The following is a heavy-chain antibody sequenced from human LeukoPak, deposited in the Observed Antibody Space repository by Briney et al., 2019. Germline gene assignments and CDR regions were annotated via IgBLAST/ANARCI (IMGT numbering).Heavy chain of an antibody. CDR1: GFTFRSYS. V-gene: IGHV3-48*04. CDR3: AKGRGYNYGYIFGYFDY. J-gene: IGHJ4*02. D-gene: IGHD5-18*01. CDR2: ISSGSGTI. Sequence: GGSLRLSCAASGFTFRSYSMNWVRQAPGKGLEWVSYISSGSGTIYYADSVKGRFTISRDNAKNSLYLQMNSLRAEDTALYYCAKGRGYNYGYIFGYFDYWGQGTLVIVSS.